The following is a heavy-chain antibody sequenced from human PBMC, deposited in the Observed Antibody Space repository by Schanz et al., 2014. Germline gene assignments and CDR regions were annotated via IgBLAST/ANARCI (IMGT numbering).Heavy chain of an antibody. V-gene: IGHV3-11*04. D-gene: IGHD3-3*01. CDR1: GFPFSDYF. J-gene: IGHJ4*02. CDR2: IGNGGVTI. CDR3: VRDSFFAFDY. Sequence: VQLLESGGGLVQPGGSLRLSCTASGFPFSDYFMAWIRQPPGRGLEWVSYIGNGGVTIYYADSVKGRFTMSRDNAKNSVFLQMNSLRAEDTAVYYCVRDSFFAFDYWGQGTLGTVSS.